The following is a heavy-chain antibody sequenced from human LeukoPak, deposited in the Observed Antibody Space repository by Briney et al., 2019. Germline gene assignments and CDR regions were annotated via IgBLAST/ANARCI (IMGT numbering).Heavy chain of an antibody. Sequence: SETLSLTCTVSGGSISSYYWSWIRQPAGKGLEWIGRIYTSGSTNYNPSLKSRVTMSVDTSKNQFSLKLSSVTAADTAVYYCARVLKGFWSGYCFDYWGQGTLVNVSS. D-gene: IGHD3-3*01. J-gene: IGHJ4*02. V-gene: IGHV4-4*07. CDR2: IYTSGST. CDR1: GGSISSYY. CDR3: ARVLKGFWSGYCFDY.